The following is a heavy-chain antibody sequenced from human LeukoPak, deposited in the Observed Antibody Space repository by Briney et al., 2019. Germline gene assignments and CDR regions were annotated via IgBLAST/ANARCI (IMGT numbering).Heavy chain of an antibody. CDR1: GGTFSSYA. J-gene: IGHJ4*02. CDR3: ARVGPDRDFDS. V-gene: IGHV1-18*01. Sequence: ASVKVSCKASGGTFSSYAISWVRLAPGQGLEWVGWISPYNGNRNYAQKLQGRVTMTTDTSTSTAYMELRSLRSDDTAVYYCARVGPDRDFDSWGQGTLVTVSS. CDR2: ISPYNGNR. D-gene: IGHD1-14*01.